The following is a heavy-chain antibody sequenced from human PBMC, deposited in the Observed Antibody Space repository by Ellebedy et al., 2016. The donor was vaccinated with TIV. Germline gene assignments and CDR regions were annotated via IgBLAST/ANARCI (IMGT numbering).Heavy chain of an antibody. J-gene: IGHJ4*02. D-gene: IGHD6-19*01. CDR1: ELTFNSYA. CDR3: AKGIGNRSGWYWGGFDH. V-gene: IGHV3-23*01. Sequence: PGGSLRLSCTASELTFNSYAMGRVRQTPGKGLEWVSTISSSGATTYYADSVKGRFTISRDISKNTLFLQMNSLRVEDAAVYYCAKGIGNRSGWYWGGFDHWGQGTLVTVSS. CDR2: ISSSGATT.